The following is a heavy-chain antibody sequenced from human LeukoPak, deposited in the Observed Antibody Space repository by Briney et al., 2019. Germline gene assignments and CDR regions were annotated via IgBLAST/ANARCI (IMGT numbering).Heavy chain of an antibody. V-gene: IGHV3-15*01. Sequence: GWSLRLPCAASGFTLSHYWLSGVRQARGKGLAWVGRIKSKTYGGTIDDAAPVRGRFTMSRDDSKNTLYLQRNSLKTEDTAVYYCTPEMTTINWGQGTLVTVSS. CDR1: GFTLSHYW. CDR3: TPEMTTIN. CDR2: IKSKTYGGTI. J-gene: IGHJ4*02. D-gene: IGHD5-24*01.